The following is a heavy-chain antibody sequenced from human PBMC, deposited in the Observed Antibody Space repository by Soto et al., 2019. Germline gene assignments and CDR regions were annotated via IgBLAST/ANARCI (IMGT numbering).Heavy chain of an antibody. CDR3: ARVKLAGLGGFDY. CDR2: IYHSGNT. J-gene: IGHJ4*02. Sequence: SETLSLTCAVSGYSLSLGYYWGWIRQPPGKGLEGIGSIYHSGNTYYNPTLKSRVSLSLDPSKHHFSLELTSVPAAATAVYLCARVKLAGLGGFDYWGLGTLVTVSS. CDR1: GYSLSLGYY. V-gene: IGHV4-38-2*01. D-gene: IGHD2-15*01.